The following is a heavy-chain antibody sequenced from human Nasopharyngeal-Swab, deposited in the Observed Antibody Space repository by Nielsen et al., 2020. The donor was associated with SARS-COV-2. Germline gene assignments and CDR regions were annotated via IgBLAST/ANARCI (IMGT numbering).Heavy chain of an antibody. CDR3: AREWFGDYRFDP. CDR2: IFHSGDA. D-gene: IGHD3-10*01. V-gene: IGHV4-38-2*02. Sequence: SETLSLTCTVSGASISRGYYWGWIRQPPGKGLEWIGTIFHSGDANYTPSLKSRVTISVDTSKNQFSLKLTSVTAADTAVYYCAREWFGDYRFDPWGQGTLVTVSS. CDR1: GASISRGYY. J-gene: IGHJ5*02.